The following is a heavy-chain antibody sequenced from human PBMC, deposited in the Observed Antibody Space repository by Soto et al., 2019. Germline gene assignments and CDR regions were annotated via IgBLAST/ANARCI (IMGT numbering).Heavy chain of an antibody. Sequence: ASVKVSCKASGYTFTNYDVNWVRQAAGQGLEWMGWMNPNSGNTDYAQKFRDRVAMTRNTSIDTAYMELSSLTSEDTAVYYCASQGVDFGRVGHYYGLGVWGQGTMVTVSS. CDR3: ASQGVDFGRVGHYYGLGV. CDR2: MNPNSGNT. CDR1: GYTFTNYD. D-gene: IGHD3-3*01. J-gene: IGHJ6*02. V-gene: IGHV1-8*01.